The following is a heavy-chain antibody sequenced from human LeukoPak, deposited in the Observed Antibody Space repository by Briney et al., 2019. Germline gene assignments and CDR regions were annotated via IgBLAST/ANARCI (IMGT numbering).Heavy chain of an antibody. Sequence: GRSLRLYCAASAFTFSSYDMHCVRQDTGKGLEWVSAIGTAGVTYYPASVKGRFTISRENAKNSLYVQMNSLRAGDTAVYYCARAGYSCYDGKNYYCYGMDVWGQGTTVTVSS. D-gene: IGHD5-12*01. CDR2: IGTAGVT. CDR3: ARAGYSCYDGKNYYCYGMDV. V-gene: IGHV3-13*01. CDR1: AFTFSSYD. J-gene: IGHJ6*02.